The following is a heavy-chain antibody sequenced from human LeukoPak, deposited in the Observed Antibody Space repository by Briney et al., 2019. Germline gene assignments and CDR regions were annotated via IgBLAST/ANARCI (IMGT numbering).Heavy chain of an antibody. CDR3: AGFTVLWFGEGNFDY. CDR1: GGSISSYY. Sequence: SETLSLTCTVSGGSISSYYWSWIRQPPGKGLEWMGYIYYSGSTNYNPSLKSRVTISVDTSKNQFSLKLSSVTAADTAVYYCAGFTVLWFGEGNFDYWGQGTLVTVSS. D-gene: IGHD3-10*01. V-gene: IGHV4-59*08. CDR2: IYYSGST. J-gene: IGHJ4*02.